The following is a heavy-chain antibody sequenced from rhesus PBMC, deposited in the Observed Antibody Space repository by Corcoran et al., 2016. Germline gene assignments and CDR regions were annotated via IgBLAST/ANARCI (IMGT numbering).Heavy chain of an antibody. CDR1: GYTFTSYG. J-gene: IGHJ4*01. V-gene: IGHV7-114*01. Sequence: QVQLVQSGAEVKQPGASVKISCKASGYTFTSYGMNWVRQAHGQRLEWMGWINTDTGNPTYDQGFKERFTFSMDTSISKAYLQISSLKAEDTAVYYCARHGLVGATIDYWGQGVLVTVSS. D-gene: IGHD1-44*02. CDR2: INTDTGNP. CDR3: ARHGLVGATIDY.